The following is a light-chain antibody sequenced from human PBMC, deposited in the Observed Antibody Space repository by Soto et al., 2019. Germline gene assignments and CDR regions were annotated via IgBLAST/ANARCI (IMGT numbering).Light chain of an antibody. J-gene: IGLJ1*01. V-gene: IGLV2-14*01. CDR1: SSDVGGYNY. Sequence: QSVLTQPASVSGSPGQSITISCTGTSSDVGGYNYVTWYQQHPGKAPKLMIYEVSNRPSGVSNRFSGSQSGNTASLTISGLQAEDEADYYCCSYAGSSTHYVFGTGTKVTV. CDR2: EVS. CDR3: CSYAGSSTHYV.